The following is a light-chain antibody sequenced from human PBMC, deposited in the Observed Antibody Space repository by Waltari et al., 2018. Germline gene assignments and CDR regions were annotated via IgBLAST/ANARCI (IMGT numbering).Light chain of an antibody. V-gene: IGKV1-5*01. Sequence: QMTQSPSTLSASIGDRVAITCRASHTINSWLAWYQQKPGKAPRVLIYDASTFASGVPSRFRGSGSGTEFTLTISSLQPDDFATYYCHQYNSYSQSFGQGTKLEIK. CDR2: DAS. J-gene: IGKJ2*03. CDR3: HQYNSYSQS. CDR1: HTINSW.